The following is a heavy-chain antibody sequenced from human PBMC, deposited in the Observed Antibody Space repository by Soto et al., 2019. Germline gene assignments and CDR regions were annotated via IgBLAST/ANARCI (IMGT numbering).Heavy chain of an antibody. Sequence: PGGSLRLSCAASGFTFSSYSMNWVRQAPGKGLEWVSYISSSSSTIYYADSVKGRFTISRDNAKNSLYLQMNSLRDEDTAAYYCARDGVMITFGGVIPREIDYWGQGTLVTVSS. J-gene: IGHJ4*02. D-gene: IGHD3-16*01. CDR1: GFTFSSYS. CDR2: ISSSSSTI. V-gene: IGHV3-48*02. CDR3: ARDGVMITFGGVIPREIDY.